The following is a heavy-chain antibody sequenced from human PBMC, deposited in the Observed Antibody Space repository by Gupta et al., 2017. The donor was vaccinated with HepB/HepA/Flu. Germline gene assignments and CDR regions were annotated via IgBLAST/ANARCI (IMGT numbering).Heavy chain of an antibody. J-gene: IGHJ4*02. Sequence: EVQLVESGGGLVQPGGSLRLSCAASGFTFSIYWMSWVRQAPGKGLEWVANIKQDGSERYYVDSLKGRFTISRDNAKNSLFLQMNSLRVEDTAVYYCAIDIDYWGQGTLVTVSS. CDR2: IKQDGSER. CDR1: GFTFSIYW. V-gene: IGHV3-7*01. CDR3: AIDIDY.